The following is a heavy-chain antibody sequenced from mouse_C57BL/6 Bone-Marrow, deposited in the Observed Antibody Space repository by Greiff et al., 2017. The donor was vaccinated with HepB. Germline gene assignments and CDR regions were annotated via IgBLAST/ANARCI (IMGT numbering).Heavy chain of an antibody. CDR1: GFTFNTYA. CDR3: VRGGTVVAIYWYFDV. V-gene: IGHV10-3*01. CDR2: IRSKSSNYAT. Sequence: EVKLMESGGGLVQPKGSLKLSCAASGFTFNTYAMHWVRQAPGKGLEWVARIRSKSSNYATYYADSVKDRFNISRDDSQSMLYLQMNNLKTEDTAMYYCVRGGTVVAIYWYFDVWGTGTTVTVSS. D-gene: IGHD1-1*01. J-gene: IGHJ1*03.